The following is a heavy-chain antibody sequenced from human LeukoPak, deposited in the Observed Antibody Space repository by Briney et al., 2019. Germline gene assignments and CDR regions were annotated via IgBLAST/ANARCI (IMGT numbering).Heavy chain of an antibody. CDR2: INHSGST. D-gene: IGHD6-6*01. Sequence: SETLSLTCAVYGGSFSGYYWSWIRQPPGKGLEWIGEINHSGSTNYNPSLKSRVSISVDTSKNQFSLKLSSVTAADTAVYYCVRAHYSSSDFDYWGQGTLVTVSS. J-gene: IGHJ4*02. CDR1: GGSFSGYY. CDR3: VRAHYSSSDFDY. V-gene: IGHV4-34*01.